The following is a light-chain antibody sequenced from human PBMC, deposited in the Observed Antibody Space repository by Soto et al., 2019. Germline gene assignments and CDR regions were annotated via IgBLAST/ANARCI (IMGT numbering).Light chain of an antibody. CDR1: RGISSY. CDR2: AAS. J-gene: IGKJ5*01. Sequence: TRRASRGISSYLAWYQQKPGKAPKLLIYAASTLQTGVPSRFSGSGSGTEYTLTIRSLQPDDFAPYNCQEHHSYAARVAQGTRLEIK. CDR3: QEHHSYAAR. V-gene: IGKV1-9*01.